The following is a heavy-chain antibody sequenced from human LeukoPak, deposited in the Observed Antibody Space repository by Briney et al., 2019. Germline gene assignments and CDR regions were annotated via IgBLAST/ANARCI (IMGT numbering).Heavy chain of an antibody. CDR1: GGSFSGYY. CDR2: INHSGST. D-gene: IGHD6-19*01. CDR3: ARALNTGYSSGWFDY. V-gene: IGHV4-34*01. J-gene: IGHJ4*02. Sequence: SETLSLTCAVYGGSFSGYYWSWIRQPPGKGLEWIGEINHSGSTNYNPSLKSRVTISVDTSKNQFSLKLSSVTAADTAVYYCARALNTGYSSGWFDYWGQGTLVTVSS.